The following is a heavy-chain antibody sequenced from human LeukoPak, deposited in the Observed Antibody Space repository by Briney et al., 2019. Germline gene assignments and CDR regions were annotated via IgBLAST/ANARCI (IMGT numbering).Heavy chain of an antibody. CDR1: GFSVSSNY. V-gene: IGHV3-53*01. CDR2: IYSGGST. Sequence: PSGGSLRLSCAASGFSVSSNYMSWVRQAPGKGLEWVSVIYSGGSTYYADSVKGRYTISRDNDKNTPYLQMNSLRAEDTAVYYCARDPWNWGQGTLVTVSS. CDR3: ARDPWN. D-gene: IGHD5-12*01. J-gene: IGHJ4*02.